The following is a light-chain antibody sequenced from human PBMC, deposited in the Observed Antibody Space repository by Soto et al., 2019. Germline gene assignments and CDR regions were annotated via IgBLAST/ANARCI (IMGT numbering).Light chain of an antibody. V-gene: IGLV2-14*01. CDR3: SSFTSSSTLLYV. CDR2: EVS. CDR1: SSDVGGYNY. Sequence: QSALTQPASVSGSPGQSITISCTGTSSDVGGYNYVSWYQQHPGKAPKLMIFEVSNRPSGVSNRFSGSRSGNTASLTISGLQAEYEADYHCSSFTSSSTLLYVFGTGTKVT. J-gene: IGLJ1*01.